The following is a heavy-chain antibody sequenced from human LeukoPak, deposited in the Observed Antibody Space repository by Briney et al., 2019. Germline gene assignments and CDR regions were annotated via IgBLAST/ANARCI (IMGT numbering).Heavy chain of an antibody. D-gene: IGHD6-13*01. CDR2: ISSSSSYI. CDR1: GFTFSSYS. J-gene: IGHJ4*02. CDR3: ARDSRGSSWYYFDY. V-gene: IGHV3-21*01. Sequence: GGSLRLSCAASGFTFSSYSMNWVRQAPGKGLEWVSSISSSSSYIYYADSVKGRFTISRDNAKNSLYLQMNSLRAEDTAVYYCARDSRGSSWYYFDYWGQGTLVTVSS.